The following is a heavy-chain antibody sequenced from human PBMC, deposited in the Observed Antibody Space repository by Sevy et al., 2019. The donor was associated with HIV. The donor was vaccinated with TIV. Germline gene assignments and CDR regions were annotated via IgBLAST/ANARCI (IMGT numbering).Heavy chain of an antibody. Sequence: GGSLRLSCAASGFTPSTYGMHWVRQAPGKGLEWVAVIGYDGSSKYYADSVKGRFTISRDNSKNTLFLQMNSLRAEDTAVYYCARDPRKDGDYLLGDFDYWGQGTLVTVSS. CDR1: GFTPSTYG. J-gene: IGHJ4*02. D-gene: IGHD4-17*01. V-gene: IGHV3-33*01. CDR2: IGYDGSSK. CDR3: ARDPRKDGDYLLGDFDY.